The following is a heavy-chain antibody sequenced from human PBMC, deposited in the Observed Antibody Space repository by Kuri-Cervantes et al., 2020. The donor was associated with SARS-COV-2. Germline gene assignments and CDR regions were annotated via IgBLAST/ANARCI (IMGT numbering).Heavy chain of an antibody. CDR2: YYYSGNN. V-gene: IGHV4-61*01. CDR1: GYSISSGYY. D-gene: IGHD6-6*01. CDR3: AREGIAARPSPFDY. Sequence: EALKILRAVPGYSISSGYYWGWIRQPPGKGLEWIGYYYYSGNNNYNPSLKSRVTISVETSKNQFSLKLSSVTAADTAVYYSAREGIAARPSPFDYWSQGTLVTVSS. J-gene: IGHJ4*02.